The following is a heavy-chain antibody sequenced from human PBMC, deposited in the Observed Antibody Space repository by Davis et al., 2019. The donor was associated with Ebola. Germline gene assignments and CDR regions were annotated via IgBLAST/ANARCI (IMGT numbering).Heavy chain of an antibody. Sequence: GESLKISCDAPGLTVSNNHINWVRQSPDKGLEWLSVVYADGSTYYADSVKARFTISRDNSKNTVYLQMSSLRAEDTAVYYCARQYGESWVDYYYGFDVWGQGTTVTVSS. CDR3: ARQYGESWVDYYYGFDV. CDR1: GLTVSNNH. V-gene: IGHV3-66*04. J-gene: IGHJ6*02. CDR2: VYADGST. D-gene: IGHD1-26*01.